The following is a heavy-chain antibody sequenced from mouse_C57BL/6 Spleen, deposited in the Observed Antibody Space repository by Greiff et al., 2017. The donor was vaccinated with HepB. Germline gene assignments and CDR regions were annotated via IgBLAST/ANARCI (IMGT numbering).Heavy chain of an antibody. CDR1: GYTFTSYW. CDR2: IYPGNSDT. V-gene: IGHV1-5*01. CDR3: TRGDYYGSSSHWYFDV. Sequence: DVKLQESGTVLARPGASVKMSCKTSGYTFTSYWMHWVKQRPGQGLEWIGAIYPGNSDTSYNQKFKGKAKLTAVTSASTAYMELSSLTNEDSAVYYCTRGDYYGSSSHWYFDVWGTGTTVTVSS. J-gene: IGHJ1*03. D-gene: IGHD1-1*01.